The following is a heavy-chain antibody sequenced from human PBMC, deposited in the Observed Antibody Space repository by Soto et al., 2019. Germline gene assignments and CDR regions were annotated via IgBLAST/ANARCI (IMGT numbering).Heavy chain of an antibody. CDR1: GFTFSPFW. D-gene: IGHD3-10*02. CDR2: ISSDGSRT. Sequence: GGSLRLSCAASGFTFSPFWMHWVRQAPGKGLVWVSRISSDGSRTSYADSVKGRFTISRGNAKNTLYLQMNSLRAEDTAIYYCARKLFGEYAFDIWGPGTMVTVSS. J-gene: IGHJ3*02. CDR3: ARKLFGEYAFDI. V-gene: IGHV3-74*01.